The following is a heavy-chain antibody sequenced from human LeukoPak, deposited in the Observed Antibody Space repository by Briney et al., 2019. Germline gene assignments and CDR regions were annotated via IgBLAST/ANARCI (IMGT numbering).Heavy chain of an antibody. Sequence: GASVKVSCKASGYTFTSYYMHWVRQAPGQGLEWMGIINPSGGSTSYAQKFQGRVTMTRDTSTSTVYMELSSLRSEDTAVYYCARALHSWLQSHAFGIWGQGTMVTVSS. D-gene: IGHD5-24*01. CDR1: GYTFTSYY. CDR3: ARALHSWLQSHAFGI. J-gene: IGHJ3*02. CDR2: INPSGGST. V-gene: IGHV1-46*01.